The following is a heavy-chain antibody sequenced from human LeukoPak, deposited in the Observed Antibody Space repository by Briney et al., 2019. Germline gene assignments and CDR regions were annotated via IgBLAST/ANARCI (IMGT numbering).Heavy chain of an antibody. V-gene: IGHV3-23*01. Sequence: GGSLRLSCAASGFTFSTYAMGWVRQAPGKGLEWVSSIKGGGGDPFYADSVKGRFTISRDNSKNTLYLQMNSLRAEDTAVYYCAREVESGVMDVWGQGTTVTVSS. CDR2: IKGGGGDP. CDR3: AREVESGVMDV. J-gene: IGHJ6*02. CDR1: GFTFSTYA. D-gene: IGHD6-25*01.